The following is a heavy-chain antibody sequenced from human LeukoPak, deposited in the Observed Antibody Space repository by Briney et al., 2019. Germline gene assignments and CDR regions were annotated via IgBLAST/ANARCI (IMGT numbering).Heavy chain of an antibody. CDR3: AKRDLYYFDY. D-gene: IGHD5-24*01. Sequence: GGSLRLSCSASGFTFSSYAMSWVRQAPGKGLEWVSAISGSGGSTYYADSVKGRFTISRDNSKNTLYLRMNSLRAEDTAVYYCAKRDLYYFDYWGQGTLVTVSS. CDR1: GFTFSSYA. CDR2: ISGSGGST. J-gene: IGHJ4*02. V-gene: IGHV3-23*01.